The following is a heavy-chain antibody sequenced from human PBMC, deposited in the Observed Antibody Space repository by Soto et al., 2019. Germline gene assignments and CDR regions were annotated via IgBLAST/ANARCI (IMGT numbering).Heavy chain of an antibody. V-gene: IGHV5-10-1*01. D-gene: IGHD2-2*01. J-gene: IGHJ4*02. Sequence: PGESLKISCKGSGYSFAGYWITWVRQKPGKDLEWMGRIDPSDSQTYYSPSFRGHVTISATKSITTVFLQWSSLRSDDTAVYYCARDERETCLGSRCYYFDYWGQGTPVTVSS. CDR1: GYSFAGYW. CDR3: ARDERETCLGSRCYYFDY. CDR2: IDPSDSQT.